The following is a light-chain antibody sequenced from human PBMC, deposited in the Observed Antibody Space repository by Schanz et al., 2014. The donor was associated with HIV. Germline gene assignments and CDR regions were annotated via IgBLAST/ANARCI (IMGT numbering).Light chain of an antibody. J-gene: IGKJ2*01. CDR2: GAS. Sequence: EIVMTQSPAILSVSPGERATLSCRASQSISSNLAWYQQKPGQAPRLLIYGASSRATGIPDRFSGSGSGTDFTLTISRLEPEDFAVYYCQQYGSSPGTFGQGTKLEIK. V-gene: IGKV3-20*01. CDR3: QQYGSSPGT. CDR1: QSISSN.